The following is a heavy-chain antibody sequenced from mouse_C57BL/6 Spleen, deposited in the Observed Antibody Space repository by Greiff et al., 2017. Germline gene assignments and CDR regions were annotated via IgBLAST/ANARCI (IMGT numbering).Heavy chain of an antibody. D-gene: IGHD1-1*01. CDR1: GYTFTDYN. CDR3: ARRYYGSSVYAMDY. V-gene: IGHV1-22*01. Sequence: EVQLQQSGPELVKPGASVKMSCKASGYTFTDYNMHWVKQSHGQSLEWIGYINPNNGGTSYNQKFKGKATLTVNKSSSTAYMELRSLTSEDSAVYYCARRYYGSSVYAMDYWGQGTSVTVSS. J-gene: IGHJ4*01. CDR2: INPNNGGT.